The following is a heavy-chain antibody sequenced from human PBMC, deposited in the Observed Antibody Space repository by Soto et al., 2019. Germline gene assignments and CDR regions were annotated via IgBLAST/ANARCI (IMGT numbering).Heavy chain of an antibody. Sequence: QVQLQESGPGLVKPSETLSLTCTVSGGSISSYYWSWIRQPPGKGLEWIGYIYYSGSTNYNPSLKSRVTISVDTSKNQFSLKLSSVTAADTAVYYCARVGCTNGVCSGWFDPWGQGTLVTVSS. V-gene: IGHV4-59*01. CDR3: ARVGCTNGVCSGWFDP. CDR1: GGSISSYY. CDR2: IYYSGST. J-gene: IGHJ5*02. D-gene: IGHD2-8*01.